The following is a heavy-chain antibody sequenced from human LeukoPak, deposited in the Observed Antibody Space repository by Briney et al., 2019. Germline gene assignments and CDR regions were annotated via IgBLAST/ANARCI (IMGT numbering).Heavy chain of an antibody. CDR1: GFTFSTYR. J-gene: IGHJ4*02. V-gene: IGHV3-7*01. CDR3: ARDLVSSGWYTVGY. CDR2: IKQDGSEK. Sequence: GGSLRLSCAASGFTFSTYRMSWVRQAPGKGLEWVANIKQDGSEKYYVDSVKGRFTISRDNAKNSLYLQMNSLRAEDTAVYYCARDLVSSGWYTVGYWGQGTLVTVSS. D-gene: IGHD6-19*01.